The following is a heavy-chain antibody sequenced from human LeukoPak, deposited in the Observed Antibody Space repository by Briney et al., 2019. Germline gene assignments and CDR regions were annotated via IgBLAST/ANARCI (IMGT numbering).Heavy chain of an antibody. CDR3: ARGISDDYVWGSYRSTYFDY. CDR2: INHSGST. J-gene: IGHJ4*02. V-gene: IGHV4-34*01. CDR1: GGSFSGYY. Sequence: PSETLSLTCAVYGGSFSGYYWSWIRQPPGKGVEWIGEINHSGSTNYNPSLKSRVTISVDTSKNQFSLKLSSVTAADTAVYYCARGISDDYVWGSYRSTYFDYWGQGTLVTVSS. D-gene: IGHD3-16*02.